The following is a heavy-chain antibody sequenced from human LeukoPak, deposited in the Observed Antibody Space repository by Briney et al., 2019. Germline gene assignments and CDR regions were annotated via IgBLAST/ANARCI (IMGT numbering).Heavy chain of an antibody. J-gene: IGHJ4*02. Sequence: GRSLRLSCATSGFIFSNYGMHWVRQAPGKGLEWVAVISYDGSNKNYADSVKGRFTISRDNSKNTLYLQMNSLRAEDTAVYYCAKMGVVAARPGTFDYWGQGTLVTVSS. D-gene: IGHD6-6*01. CDR3: AKMGVVAARPGTFDY. V-gene: IGHV3-30*18. CDR1: GFIFSNYG. CDR2: ISYDGSNK.